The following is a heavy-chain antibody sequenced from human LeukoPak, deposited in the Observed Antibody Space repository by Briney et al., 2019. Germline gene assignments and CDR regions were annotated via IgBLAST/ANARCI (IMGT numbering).Heavy chain of an antibody. CDR3: TRAPHPRCSSSGCYLDY. J-gene: IGHJ4*02. V-gene: IGHV3-49*04. Sequence: GGSLRLSCSTSGFTFGDYAMSWVRQAPGKGLEWVGFIQAKAYGGATKYAASVNGRFSISRDDSQSIASLQMNDLKTEDTTVYYCTRAPHPRCSSSGCYLDYWGQGTLVTVSS. D-gene: IGHD2-2*01. CDR2: IQAKAYGGAT. CDR1: GFTFGDYA.